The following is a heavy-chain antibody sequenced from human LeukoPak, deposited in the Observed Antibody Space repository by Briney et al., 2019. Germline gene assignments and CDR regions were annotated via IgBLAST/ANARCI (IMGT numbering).Heavy chain of an antibody. V-gene: IGHV1-18*01. CDR1: GYNFTSYG. Sequence: GASVNVSCKTSGYNFTSYGISWLRQAPGQGLEWMGWISAYNDNTYYAQRFQGRVTMTTDTSTSTAYMELRTLRSDDTAFYYCASSPYSNLPLEFFQHWGQGTLVTVSS. J-gene: IGHJ1*01. CDR3: ASSPYSNLPLEFFQH. D-gene: IGHD4-11*01. CDR2: ISAYNDNT.